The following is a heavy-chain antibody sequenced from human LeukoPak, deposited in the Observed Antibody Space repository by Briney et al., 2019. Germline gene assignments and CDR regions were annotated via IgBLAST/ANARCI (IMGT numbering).Heavy chain of an antibody. CDR1: GFTFSSYA. V-gene: IGHV3-30-3*01. J-gene: IGHJ4*02. D-gene: IGHD3-22*01. CDR3: ARESSGYYLDY. CDR2: ISYDGSNK. Sequence: GGSLRLSCAASGFTFSSYAMHWVRQASGKGLEWVAVISYDGSNKYYADSVKGRFTISRDNSKNTLYLQMNSLRAEDTAVYYCARESSGYYLDYWGQGTLVTVSS.